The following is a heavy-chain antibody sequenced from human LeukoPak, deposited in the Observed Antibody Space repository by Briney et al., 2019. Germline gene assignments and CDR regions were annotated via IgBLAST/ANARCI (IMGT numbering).Heavy chain of an antibody. CDR3: ARGAYDSSPGY. D-gene: IGHD3-22*01. CDR1: GFTFSSYA. V-gene: IGHV3-30*04. J-gene: IGHJ4*02. Sequence: GGSLRLSCAASGFTFSSYAMHWVRQAPGKGLEWVAVTSNDGRNQYYADSMQGRFTISRDNSKNTLSLQMNSLRAEDTAVYYCARGAYDSSPGYWGQGTLVTVSS. CDR2: TSNDGRNQ.